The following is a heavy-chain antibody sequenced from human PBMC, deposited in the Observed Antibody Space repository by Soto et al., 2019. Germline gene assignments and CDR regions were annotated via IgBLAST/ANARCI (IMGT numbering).Heavy chain of an antibody. J-gene: IGHJ5*02. CDR2: ISYDGSNK. CDR3: ARDLKYYDFWSGSLNWFDP. CDR1: GFTFSSYA. D-gene: IGHD3-3*01. Sequence: HPGGSLRLSCAASGFTFSSYAMHWVRQAPGKGLEWVAVISYDGSNKYYADSVKGRFTISRDNSKNTLYLQMNSLRAEDTAVYYCARDLKYYDFWSGSLNWFDPWGQGTLVTVSS. V-gene: IGHV3-30-3*01.